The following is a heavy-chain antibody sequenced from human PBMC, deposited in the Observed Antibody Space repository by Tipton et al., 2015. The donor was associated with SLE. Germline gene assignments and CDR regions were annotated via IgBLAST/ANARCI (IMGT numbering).Heavy chain of an antibody. CDR3: ARVGDGFKGARSEDC. CDR2: INHSGST. J-gene: IGHJ4*02. CDR1: GGSFSGYY. Sequence: GLVKPSETLSLTCAVYGGSFSGYYWSWIRQPPGKGLEWIGEINHSGSTNYNPSLKSRVTISVDTSKNQISLKLSSVTAADTAVYYCARVGDGFKGARSEDCWGQGTLVTVSS. V-gene: IGHV4-34*01. D-gene: IGHD5-24*01.